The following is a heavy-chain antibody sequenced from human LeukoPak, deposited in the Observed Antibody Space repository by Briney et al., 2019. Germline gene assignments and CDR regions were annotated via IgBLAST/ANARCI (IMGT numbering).Heavy chain of an antibody. J-gene: IGHJ3*02. D-gene: IGHD5-12*01. V-gene: IGHV1-18*01. Sequence: ASVKVSCKASGYTFTSYGIGWVRQAPGQGLEWMGWISCYNGDTGYQQNVQDRLTVTTDRSTNTVYMELRSLTSDDTAMYYCARRSGYDRRAGTLDIWGQGTMVTVSS. CDR1: GYTFTSYG. CDR3: ARRSGYDRRAGTLDI. CDR2: ISCYNGDT.